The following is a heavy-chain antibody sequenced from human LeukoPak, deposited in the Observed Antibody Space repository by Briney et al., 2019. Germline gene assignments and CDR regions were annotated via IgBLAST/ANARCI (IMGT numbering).Heavy chain of an antibody. D-gene: IGHD7-27*01. Sequence: ASVKVSCKASGYTFAGYFIHWVRQAPGQGLEWMGRINPNSGDTEYAPKFQGWVTMTRDTSISTAYVEVRRLISDDTAVYYCARDLASTSNWGFDYWGQGTLVIVSS. CDR1: GYTFAGYF. V-gene: IGHV1-2*04. CDR3: ARDLASTSNWGFDY. CDR2: INPNSGDT. J-gene: IGHJ4*02.